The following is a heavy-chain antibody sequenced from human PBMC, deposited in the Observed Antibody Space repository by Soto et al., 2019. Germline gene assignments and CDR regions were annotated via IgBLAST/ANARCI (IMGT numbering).Heavy chain of an antibody. CDR2: IYYSGST. V-gene: IGHV4-31*03. Sequence: PSETLSLTCTVSGGSISSGGYYWSWIRQHPGKGLEWIGYIYYSGSTYYNPSLKSRVTISVDTSKNQFSLKLSSVTAADTAVYYCARGTDGLQWLNWFDPWGQGTLVTVSS. D-gene: IGHD6-19*01. CDR3: ARGTDGLQWLNWFDP. J-gene: IGHJ5*02. CDR1: GGSISSGGYY.